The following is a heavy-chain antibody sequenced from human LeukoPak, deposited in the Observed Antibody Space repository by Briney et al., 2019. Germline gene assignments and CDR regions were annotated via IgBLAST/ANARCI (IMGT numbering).Heavy chain of an antibody. CDR1: GYTFTSYG. D-gene: IGHD2-2*01. Sequence: ASVKVSCKASGYTFTSYGISWVRQAPGQGLEWMGWISAYNGNTNYAQKLQGRVTMTTDTSTSTAYMELRSLRSDDTAVYYCARGSVGGGYCSSTSCYVYYGTFDYWGQGTLVTVSS. CDR3: ARGSVGGGYCSSTSCYVYYGTFDY. CDR2: ISAYNGNT. J-gene: IGHJ4*02. V-gene: IGHV1-18*01.